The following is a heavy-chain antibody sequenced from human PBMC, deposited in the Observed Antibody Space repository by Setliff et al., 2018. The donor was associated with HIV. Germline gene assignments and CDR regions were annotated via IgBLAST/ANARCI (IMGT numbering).Heavy chain of an antibody. V-gene: IGHV3-20*04. D-gene: IGHD3-22*01. J-gene: IGHJ4*02. CDR2: INWKGGGT. Sequence: PGGSLRLSCAASGFTFDDYGMNWVRQVPGKGLEWVSGINWKGGGTGYADSVKGRFTISRDNSKNSLFLQMNSLRAEDTALYYCARTDSSGYYYGGVYWGQGTLVTVSS. CDR1: GFTFDDYG. CDR3: ARTDSSGYYYGGVY.